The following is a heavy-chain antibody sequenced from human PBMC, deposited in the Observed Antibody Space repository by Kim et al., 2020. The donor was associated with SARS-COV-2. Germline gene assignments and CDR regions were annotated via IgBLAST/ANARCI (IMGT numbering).Heavy chain of an antibody. CDR1: GGSITTTVYS. V-gene: IGHV4-39*07. CDR3: VRSFQQQVADS. J-gene: IGHJ4*02. CDR2: VSYSGRS. Sequence: SETLSLTCSVSGGSITTTVYSWGWIRQPPGKGLEWIGSVSYSGRSPYNPSLRSRVTTSLDRSKNQFSLKLTSVTAADTANYYCVRSFQQQVADSCGQRTLLTV. D-gene: IGHD6-13*01.